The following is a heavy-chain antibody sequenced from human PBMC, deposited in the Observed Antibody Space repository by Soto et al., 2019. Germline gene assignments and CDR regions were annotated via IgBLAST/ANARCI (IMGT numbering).Heavy chain of an antibody. J-gene: IGHJ5*02. Sequence: QVQLVQSGAEVKKPGASVKVSCKASGYVFTIYGISWVRQAPGQGLEWMGWMNTYNGGTNYAPTVQGRVTMTTDTSTSTAYMELRSLRSGDTAVYYCARDPGAARGFDPWGQGTLVTVSS. CDR1: GYVFTIYG. V-gene: IGHV1-18*01. CDR2: MNTYNGGT. D-gene: IGHD3-10*01. CDR3: ARDPGAARGFDP.